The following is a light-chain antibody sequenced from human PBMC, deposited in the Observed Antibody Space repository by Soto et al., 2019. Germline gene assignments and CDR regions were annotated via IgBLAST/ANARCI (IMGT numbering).Light chain of an antibody. CDR1: QSVSSSY. Sequence: IVLTQSAGTLSLSPGERATLSCRASQSVSSSYLAWYQQKPGQPPRLLIYGASNRATGIPARFSGSGPGTDFTLTISSLEPEDFAVYYCQQRSNWHPGTFGQGTRLEIK. V-gene: IGKV3D-11*02. J-gene: IGKJ5*01. CDR2: GAS. CDR3: QQRSNWHPGT.